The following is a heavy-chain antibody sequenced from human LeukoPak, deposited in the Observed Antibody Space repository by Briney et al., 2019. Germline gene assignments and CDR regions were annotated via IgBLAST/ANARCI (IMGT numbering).Heavy chain of an antibody. J-gene: IGHJ5*02. D-gene: IGHD3-22*01. Sequence: GGSLRLSCAASGFTFSSYSMMWVRQAPGKGLEWVSYISSSSTTIHYADSVKGRFTISRDNSKNTLYVQMNSLRAEDTAVYYCAKGNYYDSSAYNWFDPWGQGTLVTVSS. CDR2: ISSSSTTI. CDR3: AKGNYYDSSAYNWFDP. CDR1: GFTFSSYS. V-gene: IGHV3-48*01.